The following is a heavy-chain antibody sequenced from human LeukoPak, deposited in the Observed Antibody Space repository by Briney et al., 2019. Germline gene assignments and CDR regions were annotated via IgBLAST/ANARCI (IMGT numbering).Heavy chain of an antibody. J-gene: IGHJ3*02. Sequence: SETLSLTCTVSGGSISSSSYYWGWIRQPPGKGLEWIGSIYYSGSTYYNPSLKSRVTISVDTSKNQFSLKLSSVTAADTAVYYCARDPGGGYLHDAFDIWGQGTMVTVSS. CDR1: GGSISSSSYY. D-gene: IGHD3-22*01. CDR3: ARDPGGGYLHDAFDI. V-gene: IGHV4-39*07. CDR2: IYYSGST.